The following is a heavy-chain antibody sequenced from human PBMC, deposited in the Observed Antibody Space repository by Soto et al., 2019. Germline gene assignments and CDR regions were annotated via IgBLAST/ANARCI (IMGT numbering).Heavy chain of an antibody. CDR3: ARSFAVTKYYFDY. CDR1: GGSISSSSYY. CDR2: IYYSGST. V-gene: IGHV4-39*01. Sequence: SETLSLTCTVSGGSISSSSYYWGWIRQPPGKGLEWIGDIYYSGSTNYNPSLKSRVTISVDTSKNQFSLKLSSVTAADTAVYYCARSFAVTKYYFDYWGQGTLVTAPQ. D-gene: IGHD4-17*01. J-gene: IGHJ4*02.